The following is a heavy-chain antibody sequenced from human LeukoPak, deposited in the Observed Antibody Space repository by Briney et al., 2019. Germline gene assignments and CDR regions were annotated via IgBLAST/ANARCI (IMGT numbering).Heavy chain of an antibody. CDR2: IRSKAYGGTT. D-gene: IGHD3-22*01. V-gene: IGHV3-49*04. CDR1: GFTFSSYS. CDR3: TRGRPYYYDSSGYYREFDY. J-gene: IGHJ4*02. Sequence: PGGSLRLSCAASGFTFSSYSMSWVRQAPGKGLEWVGFIRSKAYGGTTEYAASVKGRFTISRDDSKSIAYLQMNSLKTEDTAVYYCTRGRPYYYDSSGYYREFDYWGQGTLVTVSS.